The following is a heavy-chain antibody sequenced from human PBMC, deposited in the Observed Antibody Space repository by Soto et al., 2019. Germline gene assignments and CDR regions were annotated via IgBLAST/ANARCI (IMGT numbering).Heavy chain of an antibody. CDR3: ARVLHSSSSPDY. Sequence: PGGSLRLSCAASGFTFSSYGMHWVRQAPGKGLEWVAVIWYDGSNKYYADSVKGRFTISRDNSKNTLYLQMNSLRAEDTAVYYCARVLHSSSSPDYWGQGTLVTVSS. CDR1: GFTFSSYG. CDR2: IWYDGSNK. V-gene: IGHV3-33*01. J-gene: IGHJ4*02. D-gene: IGHD6-6*01.